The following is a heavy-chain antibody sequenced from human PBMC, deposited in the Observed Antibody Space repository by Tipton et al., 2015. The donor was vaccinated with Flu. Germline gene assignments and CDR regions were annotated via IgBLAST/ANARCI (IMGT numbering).Heavy chain of an antibody. V-gene: IGHV4-38-2*02. CDR3: ARDHPYDFWSGYAFDN. D-gene: IGHD3-3*01. CDR1: GYSISSGYY. Sequence: TLSLTCTVSGYSISSGYYWGWIRQPPGKGLEWIGSIYHSGSTYYNPSLKSRVTISVDTSKNQFSLKLSSVTAADTAVYYCARDHPYDFWSGYAFDNWGQGTMVTVSS. J-gene: IGHJ3*02. CDR2: IYHSGST.